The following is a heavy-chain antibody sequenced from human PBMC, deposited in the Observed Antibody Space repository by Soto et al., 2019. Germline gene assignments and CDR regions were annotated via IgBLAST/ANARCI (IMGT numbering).Heavy chain of an antibody. CDR1: GYSFTSYW. V-gene: IGHV5-51*01. J-gene: IGHJ5*02. Sequence: GESLKISCQCSGYSFTSYWIGWVRQMPGKGLEWMGIIYPGDSDTRYSPSFQGQVTISADKSISTAYLQWSSLKASDTAMYYCARRGGYCSGGSSYFWFDPWGQGTLVTL. D-gene: IGHD2-15*01. CDR3: ARRGGYCSGGSSYFWFDP. CDR2: IYPGDSDT.